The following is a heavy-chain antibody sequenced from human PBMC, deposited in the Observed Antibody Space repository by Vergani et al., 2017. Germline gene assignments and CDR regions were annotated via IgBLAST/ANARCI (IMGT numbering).Heavy chain of an antibody. CDR3: ARDCRGGGGDCSAGWYFDL. CDR2: IIPFFGTT. D-gene: IGHD2-21*02. CDR1: GGPFKHSA. V-gene: IGHV1-69*13. Sequence: QVPLVQSGAEVKKPGSSVKVSCKASGGPFKHSAFSWVRQVPGQGLEWMGRIIPFFGTTDYAQKFQGRFTIIADGVTKTVDMQLSNLRSEDTAVYYCARDCRGGGGDCSAGWYFDLWGRGTLVTVSS. J-gene: IGHJ2*01.